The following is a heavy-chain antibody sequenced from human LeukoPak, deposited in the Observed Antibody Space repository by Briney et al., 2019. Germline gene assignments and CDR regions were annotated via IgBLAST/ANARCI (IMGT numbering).Heavy chain of an antibody. J-gene: IGHJ4*02. CDR3: ARGSVVLLDH. Sequence: GGSLRLSCAASGFTFSSYAMHWVRQAPGKGLEYVSAISSNGGSTYYANSVKGRFTISRDNSKNTLYLQMGSLRAEDMAVYYCARGSVVLLDHWGQGTLVTVSS. V-gene: IGHV3-64*01. CDR2: ISSNGGST. D-gene: IGHD2-2*01. CDR1: GFTFSSYA.